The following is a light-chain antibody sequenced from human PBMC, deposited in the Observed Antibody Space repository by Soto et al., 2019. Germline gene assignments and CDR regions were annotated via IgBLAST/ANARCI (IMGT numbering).Light chain of an antibody. CDR1: QGISSY. V-gene: IGKV1-27*01. Sequence: DIQMTQSPSSLSGSVGDRVTITCRASQGISSYLAWYQQQPGRVPKLLIYGASTLQSGVPSRFSGSGSGTDFTLTISSLQPEDVATYYCQKYDNAPLTFGGGTKVEIK. CDR3: QKYDNAPLT. CDR2: GAS. J-gene: IGKJ4*01.